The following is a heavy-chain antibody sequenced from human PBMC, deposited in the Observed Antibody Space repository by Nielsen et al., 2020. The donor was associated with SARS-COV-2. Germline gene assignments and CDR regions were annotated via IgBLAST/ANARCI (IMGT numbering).Heavy chain of an antibody. CDR2: INWNGGST. CDR3: ATEAVADDWYFDL. D-gene: IGHD6-19*01. Sequence: GEPLKISCAASGFTFDDYGMSWVRQAPGKGLEWVSGINWNGGSTGYADSVKGRFTISRDNAKNSLYLQMNSLRAEDTALYHCATEAVADDWYFDLWGRGTLVTVSS. V-gene: IGHV3-20*01. CDR1: GFTFDDYG. J-gene: IGHJ2*01.